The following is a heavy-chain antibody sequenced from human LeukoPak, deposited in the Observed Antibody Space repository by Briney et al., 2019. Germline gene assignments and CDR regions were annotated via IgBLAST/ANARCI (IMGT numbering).Heavy chain of an antibody. CDR1: GFTFSSYG. V-gene: IGHV3-30*03. Sequence: GGSLRLSCAASGFTFSSYGMHWVRQAPGKGLEWVAVISYDGSNKYYADSGKERFTISRDNSENTLYLQMNSLRAEDTAVYYCARDPQMYYYDSSGYLDYWGQGTLVTVSS. CDR2: ISYDGSNK. CDR3: ARDPQMYYYDSSGYLDY. J-gene: IGHJ4*02. D-gene: IGHD3-22*01.